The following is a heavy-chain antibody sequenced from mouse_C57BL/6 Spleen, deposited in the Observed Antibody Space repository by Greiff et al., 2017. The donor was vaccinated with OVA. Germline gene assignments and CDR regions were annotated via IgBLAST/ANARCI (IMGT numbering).Heavy chain of an antibody. J-gene: IGHJ2*01. CDR3: ARPLDGNYPDY. Sequence: QVQLKESGAELVKPGASVKLSCKASGYTFTSYWMHWVKQRPGQGLEWIGMIHPNSGSTTYTAKFKRKATLPVDKSSSTAYMHLSSLTSEDSAVYYCARPLDGNYPDYWGQGTTLTVSS. V-gene: IGHV1-64*01. CDR1: GYTFTSYW. D-gene: IGHD2-3*01. CDR2: IHPNSGST.